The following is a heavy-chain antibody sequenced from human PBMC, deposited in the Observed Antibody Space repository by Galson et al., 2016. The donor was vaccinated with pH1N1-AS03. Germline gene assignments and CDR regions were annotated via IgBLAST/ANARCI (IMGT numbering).Heavy chain of an antibody. CDR2: IDPSDSYT. J-gene: IGHJ4*02. CDR3: ARHRTPYGSGSGFGY. D-gene: IGHD3-10*01. Sequence: QSGAEVTMPGESLKISCQGSGYTSTIYWISWVRQMPGKGLEWMGKIDPSDSYTYYSPSFRGHVTFSIDKSTSTAFLQWNNLKASDSALYFCARHRTPYGSGSGFGYWGQGTLVAVSS. CDR1: GYTSTIYW. V-gene: IGHV5-10-1*01.